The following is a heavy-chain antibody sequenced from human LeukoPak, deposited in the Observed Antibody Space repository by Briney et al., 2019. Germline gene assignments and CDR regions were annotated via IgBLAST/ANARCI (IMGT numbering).Heavy chain of an antibody. CDR2: INWNGGST. CDR1: GFTFDDYG. Sequence: PGGSLRLSCAASGFTFDDYGMSWVRQAPGKGLEWVSGINWNGGSTGYADSVKGRFSISRDNAKNSLYLQMNSLRAEDTALYHCARGAGCYDSSGYARFDPWGQGTLVTVSS. V-gene: IGHV3-20*01. D-gene: IGHD3-22*01. J-gene: IGHJ5*02. CDR3: ARGAGCYDSSGYARFDP.